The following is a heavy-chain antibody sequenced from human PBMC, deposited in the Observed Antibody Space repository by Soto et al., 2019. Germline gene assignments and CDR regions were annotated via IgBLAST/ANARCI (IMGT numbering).Heavy chain of an antibody. D-gene: IGHD3-10*01. CDR1: GFAFNNYA. V-gene: IGHV3-23*01. Sequence: EVQLLESGGGLVQPGGSLRLSCAASGFAFNNYAMTWVRQAPGKGLEWVSAISGGGDTTSYADSVKGRFTGSRDGSKNTPYLQMSSLRAEDTALYYCAKGRGGSGSLTPRVDFWGQGTLVTVSS. J-gene: IGHJ4*02. CDR2: ISGGGDTT. CDR3: AKGRGGSGSLTPRVDF.